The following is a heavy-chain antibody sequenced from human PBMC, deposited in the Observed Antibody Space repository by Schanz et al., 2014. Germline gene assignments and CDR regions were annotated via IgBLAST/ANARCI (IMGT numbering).Heavy chain of an antibody. D-gene: IGHD7-27*01. CDR1: GFTFSSYW. Sequence: EVQLVESGGGLVQPGGSLRLSCAGSGFTFSSYWMSWVRQAPGEGLEWVANIKQDGSEKYYVDSVKGRFTISRDNAKNSLYLQMNSLRPEDTAVYYCAKYGGELGVSFEYWGQGTLVTVSS. V-gene: IGHV3-7*01. CDR3: AKYGGELGVSFEY. CDR2: IKQDGSEK. J-gene: IGHJ4*02.